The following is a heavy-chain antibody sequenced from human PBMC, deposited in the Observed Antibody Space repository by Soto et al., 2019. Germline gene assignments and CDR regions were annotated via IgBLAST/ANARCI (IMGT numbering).Heavy chain of an antibody. J-gene: IGHJ6*02. CDR3: ARYCSSTSCSPYYHYGMDV. D-gene: IGHD2-2*01. V-gene: IGHV3-23*01. Sequence: GGSLRLSCAGSGFTFSSYAMSWVRQAPGKGLDWVSAIGGSGVSTYYADSVKGRFTISRDNSKDTLYLQMNSLRAEDTAVYYCARYCSSTSCSPYYHYGMDVWGQGTTVTVSS. CDR2: IGGSGVST. CDR1: GFTFSSYA.